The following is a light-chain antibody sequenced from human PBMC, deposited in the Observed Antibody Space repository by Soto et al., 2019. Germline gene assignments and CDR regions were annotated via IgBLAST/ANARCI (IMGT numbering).Light chain of an antibody. Sequence: QSALSQPASVSGSPGQSITISCTGTSSDVGGFEYVSWYQHQPGTAPKLIIYDVTKRPSGVSNRFSGSKSGNTASLTISGIQAADEGDYYCGSITRSSTSVFGTGTKLTVL. CDR3: GSITRSSTSV. CDR1: SSDVGGFEY. J-gene: IGLJ1*01. V-gene: IGLV2-14*01. CDR2: DVT.